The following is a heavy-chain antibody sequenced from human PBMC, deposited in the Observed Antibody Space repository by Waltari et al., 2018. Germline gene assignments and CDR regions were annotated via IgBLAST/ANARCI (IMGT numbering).Heavy chain of an antibody. CDR2: IKTDGGEE. J-gene: IGHJ3*01. CDR1: GFTISSYW. V-gene: IGHV3-7*01. D-gene: IGHD3-22*01. Sequence: EVQLVESGGGLVQPGGSLRLSRAASGFTISSYWMSWVRQAPGKGLEWMANIKTDGGEEYYVDSVRGRFTISRDNAKNLLFLQMNSLRPEDTAVYYCARDQWFGFDLWGQGTMVTVSS. CDR3: ARDQWFGFDL.